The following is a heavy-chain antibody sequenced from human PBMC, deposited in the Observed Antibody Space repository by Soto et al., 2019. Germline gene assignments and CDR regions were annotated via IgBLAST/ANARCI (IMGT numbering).Heavy chain of an antibody. J-gene: IGHJ4*02. CDR2: IYYSGST. D-gene: IGHD3-10*01. CDR1: GGSISSYY. Sequence: SETLSLTCTVSGGSISSYYWSWIRQPPGKGLEWIGYIYYSGSTNYNPSLKSRVTISTDTAYMELSSLRSEDTAVYYCATANRLAYYYGSGSPRLFDYWGQGTLVTVSS. V-gene: IGHV4-59*01. CDR3: ATANRLAYYYGSGSPRLFDY.